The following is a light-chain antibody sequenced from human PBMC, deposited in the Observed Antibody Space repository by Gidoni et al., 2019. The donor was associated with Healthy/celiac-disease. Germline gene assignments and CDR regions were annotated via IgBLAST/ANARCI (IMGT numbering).Light chain of an antibody. CDR2: DNN. J-gene: IGLJ3*02. V-gene: IGLV1-51*01. CDR3: GTWDSSLSAWV. CDR1: SSNIGNNY. Sequence: QSVLTPPPSVSAAPGQKFTVSCSGSSSNIGNNYVSWYQQLPGTAPKLLIYDNNKRPSGIPDRFSGSKSGTSATLGITGLQTGDEADYYCGTWDSSLSAWVFGGGTKLTVL.